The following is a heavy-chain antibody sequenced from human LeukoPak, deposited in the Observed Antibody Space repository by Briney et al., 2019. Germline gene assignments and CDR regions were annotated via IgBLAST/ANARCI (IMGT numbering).Heavy chain of an antibody. CDR1: GFTFSSYA. CDR3: ARGGPYYYYGMDV. V-gene: IGHV3-30*04. J-gene: IGHJ6*04. D-gene: IGHD1-26*01. Sequence: PGGSLRLSCAASGFTFSSYAMHWVRQAPGKGLEWVAVISYDGSNKYYADSVKGRFTISRDNFKNTLYLQMNSLRAEDTAVYYCARGGPYYYYGMDVWGKGTTVTVSS. CDR2: ISYDGSNK.